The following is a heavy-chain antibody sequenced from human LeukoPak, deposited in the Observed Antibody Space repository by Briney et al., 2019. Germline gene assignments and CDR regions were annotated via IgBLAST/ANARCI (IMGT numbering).Heavy chain of an antibody. Sequence: PGGSLRLSCAASGFTFSDYYMSWIRQAPGKGLEWVSYISSSGSTIYYADSVKGRFTISRDNAQRSLYLQMDTLTAEDTAVYYCVTSWVRQQRDFWGQGALVTVSS. CDR1: GFTFSDYY. V-gene: IGHV3-11*04. D-gene: IGHD3-10*01. CDR2: ISSSGSTI. CDR3: VTSWVRQQRDF. J-gene: IGHJ4*02.